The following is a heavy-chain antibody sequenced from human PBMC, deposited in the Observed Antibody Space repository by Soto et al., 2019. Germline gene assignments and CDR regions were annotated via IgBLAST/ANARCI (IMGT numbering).Heavy chain of an antibody. D-gene: IGHD1-1*01. CDR3: VRDGTKTLRDWFDP. Sequence: SETLSLTCTVSGASISGFYWSWIRKSAGKGLEWIGRIYATGTTDYNPSLKSRVMMSVVTSKKQFSLKLRSVTAADTAVYYCVRDGTKTLRDWFDPWGQGISVTVSS. CDR2: IYATGTT. CDR1: GASISGFY. J-gene: IGHJ5*02. V-gene: IGHV4-4*07.